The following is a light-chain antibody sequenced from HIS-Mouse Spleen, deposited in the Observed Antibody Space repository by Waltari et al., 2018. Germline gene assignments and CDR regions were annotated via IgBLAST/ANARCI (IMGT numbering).Light chain of an antibody. J-gene: IGKJ1*01. V-gene: IGKV3-20*01. Sequence: EIVLTQSPGTLSLSPGERATFSCRASQSVSSSYLAWYQQKPCQAPRLLIYVASSRATGIPDRFSGSGSETDFTLTISRLEPEDFALYYCQQYGSSPPRTFGQGTKVEIK. CDR2: VAS. CDR1: QSVSSSY. CDR3: QQYGSSPPRT.